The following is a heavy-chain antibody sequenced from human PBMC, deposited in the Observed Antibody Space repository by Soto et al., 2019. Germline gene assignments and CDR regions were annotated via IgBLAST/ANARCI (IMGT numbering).Heavy chain of an antibody. V-gene: IGHV3-53*01. CDR2: IYSGGST. CDR1: GFTVSSNY. CDR3: ASPNYYDSSGYYF. J-gene: IGHJ4*02. D-gene: IGHD3-22*01. Sequence: PGGSLRLSCAASGFTVSSNYMSWVRQARGKGLEWVSVIYSGGSTYYADSVKGRFTISRDNSKNTLYLQMNSLRAEDTGVYYCASPNYYDSSGYYFWGEGTLVTV.